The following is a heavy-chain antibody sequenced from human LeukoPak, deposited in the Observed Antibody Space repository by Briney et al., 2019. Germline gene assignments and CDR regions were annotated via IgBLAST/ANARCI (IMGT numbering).Heavy chain of an antibody. Sequence: GRSLRLSCAASGFTFSSYAMHWVRQAPGKGLEWVAVISYDGTNKYYADSVKGRFTISRDNSKNTLYLQMNSLRAEDTAVYYCAKGRKVLVMTSFDSWGQGALVTVSS. D-gene: IGHD3-22*01. J-gene: IGHJ4*02. CDR3: AKGRKVLVMTSFDS. CDR1: GFTFSSYA. CDR2: ISYDGTNK. V-gene: IGHV3-30*04.